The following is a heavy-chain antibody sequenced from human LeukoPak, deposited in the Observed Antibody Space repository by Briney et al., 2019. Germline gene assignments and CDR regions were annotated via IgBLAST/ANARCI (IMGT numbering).Heavy chain of an antibody. Sequence: GGSLRLSCAASGFTVSSNYMNWVRQAPGKGLEWVSVIYSGGSTYYADSVKGRFTISRDNSKNTLYLQMNSLRAEDTAVYYCARLVISYRVITFGGVIADYWGQGTLVTVSS. CDR2: IYSGGST. V-gene: IGHV3-66*01. D-gene: IGHD3-16*02. CDR1: GFTVSSNY. CDR3: ARLVISYRVITFGGVIADY. J-gene: IGHJ4*02.